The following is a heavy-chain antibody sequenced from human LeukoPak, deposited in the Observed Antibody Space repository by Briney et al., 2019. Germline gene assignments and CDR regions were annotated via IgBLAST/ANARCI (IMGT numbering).Heavy chain of an antibody. CDR1: GFTFSSYA. J-gene: IGHJ6*02. Sequence: GRSLRLSCAASGFTFSSYAMHWVRRAPGKGLEWVAVISYDGSNKYYADSVKGRFTISRDNSKNTLYLQMNSLRAEDTAVYYCARDDCSSTSCYVGYYHGMDVWGQGTTVTVSS. CDR2: ISYDGSNK. CDR3: ARDDCSSTSCYVGYYHGMDV. V-gene: IGHV3-30-3*01. D-gene: IGHD2-2*01.